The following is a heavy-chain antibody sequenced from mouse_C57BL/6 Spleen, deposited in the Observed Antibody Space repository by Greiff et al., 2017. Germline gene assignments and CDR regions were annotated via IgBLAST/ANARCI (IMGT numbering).Heavy chain of an antibody. D-gene: IGHD1-1*01. CDR3: ARVGSTYAMDY. CDR1: GFTFSSYA. CDR2: ISDGGSYT. Sequence: EVMLVESGGGLVKPGGSLKLSCAASGFTFSSYAMSWVRQTPEKRLEWVATISDGGSYTYYPHNVKGRFPISSDNAKNNLYLQMSHLKSEDTAMYYCARVGSTYAMDYWGQGTSVTVSS. V-gene: IGHV5-4*03. J-gene: IGHJ4*01.